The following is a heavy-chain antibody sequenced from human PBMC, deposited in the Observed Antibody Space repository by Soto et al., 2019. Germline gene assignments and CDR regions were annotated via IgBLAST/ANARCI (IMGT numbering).Heavy chain of an antibody. CDR2: VKSKVDGETI. J-gene: IGHJ4*02. CDR3: SADLPDWGAYAFDY. V-gene: IGHV3-15*07. Sequence: EVQLVESGGGLVEPGGSLRRSCAASGFTFNGAWMNWVRQGPGKGLEWVGRVKSKVDGETIDYAAPVKGRFTISSDESRNMVYLQMNSLSTEDTAMYYCSADLPDWGAYAFDYWGQGALVTVSS. CDR1: GFTFNGAW. D-gene: IGHD3-16*01.